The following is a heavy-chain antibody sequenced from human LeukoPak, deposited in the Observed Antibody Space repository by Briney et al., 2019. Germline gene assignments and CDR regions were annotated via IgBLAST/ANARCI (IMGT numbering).Heavy chain of an antibody. CDR1: GFIFDDHG. CDR2: INWNGDSI. Sequence: GGCLRLSCAASGFIFDDHGMSWVRQAPGKGLEWASGINWNGDSIGYADSVKGRFTISRDNAKNSLHLQMNSLRADDTAFYYCARARGSGWYFYMDVWGKGTTVTVSS. J-gene: IGHJ6*03. V-gene: IGHV3-20*04. CDR3: ARARGSGWYFYMDV. D-gene: IGHD6-19*01.